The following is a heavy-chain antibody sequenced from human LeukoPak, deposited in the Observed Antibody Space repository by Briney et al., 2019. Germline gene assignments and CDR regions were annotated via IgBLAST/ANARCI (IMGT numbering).Heavy chain of an antibody. D-gene: IGHD3-10*01. Sequence: QPGGSLRLSCAASGFTFSSYGMHWVRQAPGKGLEWVAFIRYDGSNKYYADSVKGRFTISRDNSKNTLYLQMNSLRAENTAVYYCAKDSGSYSNYYYYMDVWGKGTTVTISS. CDR2: IRYDGSNK. V-gene: IGHV3-30*02. J-gene: IGHJ6*03. CDR1: GFTFSSYG. CDR3: AKDSGSYSNYYYYMDV.